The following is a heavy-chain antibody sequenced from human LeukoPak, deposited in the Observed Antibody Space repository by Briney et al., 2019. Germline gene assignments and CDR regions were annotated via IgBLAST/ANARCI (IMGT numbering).Heavy chain of an antibody. J-gene: IGHJ4*02. V-gene: IGHV3-21*01. CDR1: GFAFSSYS. CDR2: ISSSNIYT. CDR3: ARGQVGDTLGDY. D-gene: IGHD1-26*01. Sequence: PGGSLRLSCAASGFAFSSYSLNWVRQAPGKGLEWVSSISSSNIYTYYADSVKGRFTISRDNAKSSLYLQMDSLRTEDTAVYYCARGQVGDTLGDYWGQGTLVTVSS.